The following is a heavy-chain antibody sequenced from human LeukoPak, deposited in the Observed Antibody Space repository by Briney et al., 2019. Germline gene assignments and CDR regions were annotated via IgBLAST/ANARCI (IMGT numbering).Heavy chain of an antibody. CDR1: GFTFSNYG. CDR3: ARDPAKFWSGHDY. CDR2: MWYDGSNK. J-gene: IGHJ4*02. Sequence: GGSLRLSCAASGFTFSNYGMHWVRQAPGKGLEWVAVMWYDGSNKYYTDSVKGRFTISRDNSKNTLYVQMNSLRAEDTAVYYCARDPAKFWSGHDYWGQGTLVTVSS. D-gene: IGHD3-3*01. V-gene: IGHV3-33*01.